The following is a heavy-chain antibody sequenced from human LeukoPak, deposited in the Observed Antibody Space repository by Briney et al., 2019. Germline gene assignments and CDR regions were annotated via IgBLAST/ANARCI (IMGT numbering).Heavy chain of an antibody. CDR3: ARDPSNTSGYYAYFDN. J-gene: IGHJ4*02. D-gene: IGHD6-19*01. Sequence: ASVKVSCKASGYNLTSYSISWVRQAPGQGLEWMGWISCYNGDTHYAQKFQGRVTMTTDKSTSTAYMEVRSLRSDDTAVYYCARDPSNTSGYYAYFDNWGQGTLVTVSS. V-gene: IGHV1-18*01. CDR2: ISCYNGDT. CDR1: GYNLTSYS.